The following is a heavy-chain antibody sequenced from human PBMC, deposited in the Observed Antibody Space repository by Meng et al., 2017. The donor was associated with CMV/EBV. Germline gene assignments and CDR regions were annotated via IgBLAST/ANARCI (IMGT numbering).Heavy chain of an antibody. J-gene: IGHJ6*02. CDR1: GFTFSSYS. D-gene: IGHD3-22*01. Sequence: GESLKISCAASGFTFSSYSMNWVRQAPGKGLEWVSSISSSSSYIYYADSVKGRFTISRDNAKNSLYPQMNSLRAEDTAVYYCARDPNYYDSSGGVDYYGMDVWGQGTTVTVSS. CDR2: ISSSSSYI. V-gene: IGHV3-21*01. CDR3: ARDPNYYDSSGGVDYYGMDV.